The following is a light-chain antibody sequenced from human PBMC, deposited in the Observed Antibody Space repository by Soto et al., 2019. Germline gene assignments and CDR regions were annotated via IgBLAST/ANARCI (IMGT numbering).Light chain of an antibody. CDR1: QSIRSW. CDR2: DAS. Sequence: DIQMTQSPSTLSASVGDRVTITCRASQSIRSWLAWYQQKPGKAPKLLIYDASSLESGVPSRFSGSGSGTEFTLTISSLQPDDFATYYCQQSQSYWTFGQGTKVDIK. J-gene: IGKJ1*01. CDR3: QQSQSYWT. V-gene: IGKV1-5*01.